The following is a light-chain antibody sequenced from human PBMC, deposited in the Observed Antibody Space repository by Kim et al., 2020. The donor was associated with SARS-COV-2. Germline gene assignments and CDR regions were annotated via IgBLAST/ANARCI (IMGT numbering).Light chain of an antibody. J-gene: IGKJ5*01. CDR2: AAS. Sequence: DIQLTQSPSFLSASVGDRVTITCRASQGITSYLAWYQQKPGKAPNLLIYAASTLQSGVPSRFSGSGSGTEFTFTISSLQPEDIATYYCQQYDNLPFTFGQGTRLEIK. V-gene: IGKV1-9*01. CDR3: QQYDNLPFT. CDR1: QGITSY.